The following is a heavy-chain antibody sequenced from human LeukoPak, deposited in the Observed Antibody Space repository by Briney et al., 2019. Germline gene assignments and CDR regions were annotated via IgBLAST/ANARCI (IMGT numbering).Heavy chain of an antibody. J-gene: IGHJ4*01. CDR2: INSDGSST. D-gene: IGHD3-10*01. CDR1: GFTFSSYW. V-gene: IGHV3-74*01. Sequence: HPGGSLRLSCAASGFTFSSYWMHWVRQAPGEGRVWVSRINSDGSSTNYADSVKGRFTISRDNAKNTLYLQMNSLRAEDTPMYYCARAVYYSTYLGYWGEGTLVTVSS. CDR3: ARAVYYSTYLGY.